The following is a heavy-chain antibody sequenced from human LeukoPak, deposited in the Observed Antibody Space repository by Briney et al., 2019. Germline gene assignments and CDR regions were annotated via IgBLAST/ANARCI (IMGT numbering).Heavy chain of an antibody. D-gene: IGHD2-2*01. CDR2: IYHSGST. J-gene: IGHJ4*02. CDR1: GYSISSGYY. CDR3: ARSVASCFDY. Sequence: SETLSLTCAVSGYSISSGYYWGWIRQPPGKGLEWIGSIYHSGSTYYNPSLKSRVTISVDTSKNQFSLKLSSVTAADTAVYYCARSVASCFDYWGQGTLATVSS. V-gene: IGHV4-38-2*01.